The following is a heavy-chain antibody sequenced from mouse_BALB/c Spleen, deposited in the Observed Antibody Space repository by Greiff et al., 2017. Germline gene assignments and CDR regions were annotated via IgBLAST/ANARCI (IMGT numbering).Heavy chain of an antibody. CDR3: ASYARSSYDVDY. J-gene: IGHJ4*01. V-gene: IGHV1S81*02. CDR1: GFTFTSYC. CDR2: INPGNGPT. D-gene: IGHD2-12*01. Sequence: QVQLQQSGAELVTPGAFVKLSCKASGFTFTSYCMHWVKQRPGQGLEWIGVINPGNGPTNYYHKFKGKAIITADTSSNTAYLHLSSLTSEDTAVYDCASYARSSYDVDYWGQGTPVTVSS.